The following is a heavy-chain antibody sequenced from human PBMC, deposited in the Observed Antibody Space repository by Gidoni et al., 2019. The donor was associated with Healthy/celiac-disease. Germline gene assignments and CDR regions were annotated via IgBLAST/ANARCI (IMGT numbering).Heavy chain of an antibody. Sequence: EVQLLESGVGLVQPGGSLRLSCAASGFTFSSYAMSWVRQAPGKGLEWVSAISGSGGSTYYADSVKGRFSISRDNAKNTMYLQMNSLRAEDKAVYYCAKGGRNYDILTPGDYWGQGTLVTVSS. J-gene: IGHJ4*02. CDR2: ISGSGGST. CDR3: AKGGRNYDILTPGDY. CDR1: GFTFSSYA. D-gene: IGHD3-9*01. V-gene: IGHV3-23*01.